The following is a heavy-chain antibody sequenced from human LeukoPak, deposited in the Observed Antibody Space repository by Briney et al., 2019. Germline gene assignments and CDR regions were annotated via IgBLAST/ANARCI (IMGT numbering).Heavy chain of an antibody. J-gene: IGHJ3*02. V-gene: IGHV4-34*01. CDR1: GGSLSGYN. D-gene: IGHD3-10*01. CDR3: ARDYYYGSGSYGLDI. Sequence: SETLSLTCAVFGGSLSGYNWIWIRQFPGKGLEWISEIYHSGSTKYNPSLRNRLVISADTSKNQFSLRLSSMTAADTAVYYCARDYYYGSGSYGLDIWGQGTLVTVSS. CDR2: IYHSGST.